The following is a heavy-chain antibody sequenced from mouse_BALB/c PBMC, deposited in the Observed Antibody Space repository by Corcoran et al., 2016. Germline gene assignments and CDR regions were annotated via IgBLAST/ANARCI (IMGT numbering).Heavy chain of an antibody. Sequence: DVQLQESGPGLVKPSQSLSLTCSVTGYSITSGYYWNWIRQFPGNKLEWMGYISYDGSHNYNPSLKNRISITRDTSKNQFFLKLNSVTTEDTATYDCARVGAYWGQGTLVTVSA. CDR2: ISYDGSH. J-gene: IGHJ3*01. V-gene: IGHV3-6*02. CDR3: ARVGAY. CDR1: GYSITSGYY.